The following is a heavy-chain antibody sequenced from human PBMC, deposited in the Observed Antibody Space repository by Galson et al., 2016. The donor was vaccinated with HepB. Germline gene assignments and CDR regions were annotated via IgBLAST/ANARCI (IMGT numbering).Heavy chain of an antibody. V-gene: IGHV2-26*01. CDR3: SRVYYDFTSGYYFGFYYYGLDV. J-gene: IGHJ6*02. CDR2: IFSDDEK. Sequence: PALVKPTQTLTLTCTVSGISLRNSRMGVTWIRQPPGRPLEWLAHIFSDDEKSYAPSLRSRLTISKDTSRGPVVLTMTNMDPVDTATYYCSRVYYDFTSGYYFGFYYYGLDVWGQGTPVTVSS. D-gene: IGHD3-3*01. CDR1: GISLRNSRMG.